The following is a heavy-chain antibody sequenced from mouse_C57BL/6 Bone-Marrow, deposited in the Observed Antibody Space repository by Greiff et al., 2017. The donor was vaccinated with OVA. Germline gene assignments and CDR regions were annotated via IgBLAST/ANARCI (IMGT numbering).Heavy chain of an antibody. J-gene: IGHJ2*01. V-gene: IGHV1-26*01. D-gene: IGHD2-5*01. CDR2: INPNNGGT. CDR3: AREDYSNYDY. CDR1: GYTFTDYY. Sequence: EVQLQQSGPELVKPGASVKISCKASGYTFTDYYMTWVKQSHGKSLEWIGDINPNNGGTSYNQKFKGKATLTVDKSSSTAYMELRSLTSEDSAVYYCAREDYSNYDYWGQGTTLTVSS.